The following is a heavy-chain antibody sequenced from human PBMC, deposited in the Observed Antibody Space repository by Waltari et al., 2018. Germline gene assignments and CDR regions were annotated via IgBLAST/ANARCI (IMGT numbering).Heavy chain of an antibody. CDR1: GGSISSSSYY. Sequence: QLQLQESGPGLVKPSETLSLTCTVSGGSISSSSYYWGWIRQPPGKGLEWIGRIYYSGSTYYNPSLKSRVTISVDTSKNQFSLKLSSVTAADTAVYYCARATDVLLWFRELLGFDYWGQGTLVTVSS. CDR2: IYYSGST. CDR3: ARATDVLLWFRELLGFDY. V-gene: IGHV4-39*07. D-gene: IGHD3-10*01. J-gene: IGHJ4*02.